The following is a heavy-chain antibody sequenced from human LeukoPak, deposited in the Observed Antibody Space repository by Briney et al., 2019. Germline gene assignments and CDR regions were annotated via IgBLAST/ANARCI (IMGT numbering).Heavy chain of an antibody. J-gene: IGHJ6*02. CDR3: ARSYYGSGTSYGMDV. Sequence: GGSLRLSCAVSGFTFSRHWMSWVRQAPGKGLEWLANIKQDGSEKYYVDSVEGRFTISRDNARNSLYLQMNSLRAEDTAVYYCARSYYGSGTSYGMDVWGQGTTVTVSS. D-gene: IGHD3-10*01. CDR2: IKQDGSEK. CDR1: GFTFSRHW. V-gene: IGHV3-7*01.